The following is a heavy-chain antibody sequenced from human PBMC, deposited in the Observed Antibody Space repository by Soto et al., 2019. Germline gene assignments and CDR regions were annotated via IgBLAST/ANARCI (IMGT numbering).Heavy chain of an antibody. D-gene: IGHD3-10*01. Sequence: ASVKVSCKASGYTFTRYDINWVRQATGQGLEGMGWMNPNRGNTGYAQKFQGRVTMTRNTSISTAYMELSSLRSEDTAVYYCARGPLYYCSGSYRINNWFDLWGQGILGTLSS. CDR1: GYTFTRYD. J-gene: IGHJ5*02. CDR2: MNPNRGNT. CDR3: ARGPLYYCSGSYRINNWFDL. V-gene: IGHV1-8*01.